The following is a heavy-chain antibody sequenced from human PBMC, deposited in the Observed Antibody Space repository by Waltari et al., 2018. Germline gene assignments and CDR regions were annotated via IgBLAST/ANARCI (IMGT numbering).Heavy chain of an antibody. D-gene: IGHD2-15*01. CDR3: ARQYCSGGSCYSVSYYYYGMDV. Sequence: QVQLVQSGAEVKKPGASVKVSCKASGYTFNSYGLRWVRQAPGQGLEWMGWISAYNGNTNYAQKLQGRVTMTTDTSTSTAYMELRSLRSDDTAVYYCARQYCSGGSCYSVSYYYYGMDVWGQGTTVTASS. CDR2: ISAYNGNT. V-gene: IGHV1-18*01. J-gene: IGHJ6*02. CDR1: GYTFNSYG.